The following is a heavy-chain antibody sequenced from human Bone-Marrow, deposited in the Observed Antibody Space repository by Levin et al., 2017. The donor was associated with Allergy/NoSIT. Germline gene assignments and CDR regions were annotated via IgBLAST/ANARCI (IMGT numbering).Heavy chain of an antibody. D-gene: IGHD5-12*01. V-gene: IGHV3-53*01. CDR2: IYIDDTT. Sequence: LSLTCAASGFTVSTTYMTWVRQAPGKGLEWVSVIYIDDTTYYADSVKGRFTISRDNSKNTVYLQMDSLRVEDTAVYYCARDGYSSKWSVTWGQGTLVTVSS. J-gene: IGHJ5*02. CDR3: ARDGYSSKWSVT. CDR1: GFTVSTTY.